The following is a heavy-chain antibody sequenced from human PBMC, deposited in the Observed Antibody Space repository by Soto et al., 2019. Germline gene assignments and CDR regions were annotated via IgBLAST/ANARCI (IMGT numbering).Heavy chain of an antibody. CDR2: IRSYNGDT. CDR3: ARAGVAPYYYYGMDV. CDR1: GYTFTRSG. Sequence: QVQLVQSGAEVKKPGASVKVSCKASGYTFTRSGISWVRQAPGQGPEWMGWIRSYNGDTNYAQTVKVRDTMTTDTSTSTAYMELRSLRSDDTAVYYCARAGVAPYYYYGMDVWGQGTPVTVSS. D-gene: IGHD5-12*01. V-gene: IGHV1-18*01. J-gene: IGHJ6*02.